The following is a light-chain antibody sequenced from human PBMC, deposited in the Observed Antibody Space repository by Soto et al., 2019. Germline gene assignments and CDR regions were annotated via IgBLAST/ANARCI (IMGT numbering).Light chain of an antibody. V-gene: IGKV3-20*01. CDR2: DVS. CDR1: QSVSSNY. CDR3: QQYGSSPT. Sequence: EIVLTQSPGTLSLSPGERATLSCRSSQSVSSNYLARYQQKPDLPPRLLIYDVSGRATGIPDRFSGSGSGTDFTLTISRLEPEDFAVYYCQQYGSSPTFGQGTKVEIK. J-gene: IGKJ1*01.